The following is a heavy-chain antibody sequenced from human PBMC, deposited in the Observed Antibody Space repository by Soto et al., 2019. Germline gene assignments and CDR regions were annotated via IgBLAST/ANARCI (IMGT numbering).Heavy chain of an antibody. CDR2: ISTRSTYI. J-gene: IGHJ4*01. V-gene: IGHV3-21*01. CDR1: DFTLSPYT. Sequence: GGSLRLSCAASDFTLSPYTMSWVRQVPGKGLEWVSSISTRSTYIYYADSVKGRFTISRDNAKNSLSLQMNSLRAEDTAVYYCVRGRGYCSSTSCYVYFDYWGQGNLVTVSS. D-gene: IGHD2-2*01. CDR3: VRGRGYCSSTSCYVYFDY.